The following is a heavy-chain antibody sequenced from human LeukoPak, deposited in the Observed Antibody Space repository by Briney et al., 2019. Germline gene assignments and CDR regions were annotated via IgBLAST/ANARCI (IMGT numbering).Heavy chain of an antibody. D-gene: IGHD6-13*01. J-gene: IGHJ4*01. Sequence: TGGSLRLSCEVCGFTFTDYWMNWVRQAPGKGPEWVASIRQDGSEKTYVDSVKGRFTISRDNTKNSLSLQLNGLRAEDTAVYYCARDGTAAGLYFDLWGQGTLVTVS. CDR3: ARDGTAAGLYFDL. CDR1: GFTFTDYW. V-gene: IGHV3-7*01. CDR2: IRQDGSEK.